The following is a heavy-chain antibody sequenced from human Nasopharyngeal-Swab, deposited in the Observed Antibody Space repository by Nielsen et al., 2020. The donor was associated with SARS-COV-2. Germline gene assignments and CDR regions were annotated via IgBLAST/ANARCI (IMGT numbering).Heavy chain of an antibody. D-gene: IGHD3-10*01. J-gene: IGHJ5*02. CDR2: INHSGST. Sequence: WIRQPPGKGVEGVGEINHSGSTNYNPSLKRRVTISVDTSKNKFSLKLSSVTAADTAVYYCARHDAAARWFGELRWNWFDPWGQGTLVTVSS. V-gene: IGHV4-34*01. CDR3: ARHDAAARWFGELRWNWFDP.